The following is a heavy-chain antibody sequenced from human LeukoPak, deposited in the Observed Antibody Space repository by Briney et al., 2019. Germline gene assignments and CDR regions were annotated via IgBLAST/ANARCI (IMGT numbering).Heavy chain of an antibody. V-gene: IGHV3-30-3*01. J-gene: IGHJ6*02. CDR3: ARGSGSYPPYYYYGMDV. CDR1: GFTFSSYA. CDR2: ISYDGSNK. Sequence: GGSLRLSCAASGFTFSSYAMSWVRQAPGKGLEWVAVISYDGSNKYYADSVKGRFTISRDNSKNTLYLQMNSLRAEDTAVYYCARGSGSYPPYYYYGMDVWGQGTTVTVSS. D-gene: IGHD1-26*01.